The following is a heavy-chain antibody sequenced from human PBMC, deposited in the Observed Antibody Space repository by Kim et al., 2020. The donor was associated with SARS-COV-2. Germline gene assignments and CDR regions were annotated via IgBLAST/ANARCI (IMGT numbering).Heavy chain of an antibody. J-gene: IGHJ4*02. Sequence: TYKNYADSVKGRFTISRDKSKNTVDLQMNSLRVEDTAVYYCARAREKSFDYWGQGTLVTVSS. V-gene: IGHV3-33*01. CDR2: TYK. CDR3: ARAREKSFDY.